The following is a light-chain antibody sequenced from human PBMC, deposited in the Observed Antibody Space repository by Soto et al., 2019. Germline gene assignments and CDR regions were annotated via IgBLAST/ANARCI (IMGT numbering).Light chain of an antibody. CDR3: GTWDSSRSAVV. CDR2: ANN. V-gene: IGLV1-51*01. CDR1: SSNIGNNY. Sequence: QSVLTQPPSVSAAPGQKVTISCSGSSSNIGNNYVSWYQQLTGTAPKLLIYANNKRHSGIPDRFSGSKSGTSATLGITGLQTGDEADYYCGTWDSSRSAVVFGGGTKLTVL. J-gene: IGLJ2*01.